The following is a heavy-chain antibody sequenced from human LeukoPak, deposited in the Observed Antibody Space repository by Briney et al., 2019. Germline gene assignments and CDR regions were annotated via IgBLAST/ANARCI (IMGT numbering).Heavy chain of an antibody. J-gene: IGHJ4*02. CDR1: GFTFSNYA. V-gene: IGHV3-23*01. CDR3: AKWGDYDVLTGYYISDY. D-gene: IGHD3-9*01. Sequence: GGSLRLSCVASGFTFSNYAMSWVRQAPGKGLEWVSAITGSGGNTYYADSVKGRFTISRDNSKNTVFLQMNSLRAEDTAVYYCAKWGDYDVLTGYYISDYWGQGTLVTVSS. CDR2: ITGSGGNT.